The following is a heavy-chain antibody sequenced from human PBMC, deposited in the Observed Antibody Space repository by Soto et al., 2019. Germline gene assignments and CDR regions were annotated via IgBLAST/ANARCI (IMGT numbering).Heavy chain of an antibody. D-gene: IGHD2-15*01. Sequence: PGGSLRLSCAASGFTVSSNYMSWVRQAPGKGLEWVSVIYSGGSTYYADSVKGRFTISRDNSKNTLYLQMNSLRAEDTAVYYCARETVTPYCSGGSCHRIPWGQGTLVTVSS. V-gene: IGHV3-53*01. CDR1: GFTVSSNY. CDR3: ARETVTPYCSGGSCHRIP. CDR2: IYSGGST. J-gene: IGHJ5*02.